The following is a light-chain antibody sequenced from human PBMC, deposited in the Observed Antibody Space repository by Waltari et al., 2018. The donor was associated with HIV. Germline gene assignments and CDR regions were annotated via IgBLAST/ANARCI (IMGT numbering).Light chain of an antibody. CDR3: ASWDGGLNVV. Sequence: QSVLTQPPSVSGTPGQRVTISCSGSTSNVGSHTVKWYQQLPGTAPNIIIYTNDRRTSGVPDRFSCSKSGTSASLAISGLQSEDEADYYCASWDGGLNVVFGGGTKLTVL. V-gene: IGLV1-44*01. CDR1: TSNVGSHT. J-gene: IGLJ2*01. CDR2: TND.